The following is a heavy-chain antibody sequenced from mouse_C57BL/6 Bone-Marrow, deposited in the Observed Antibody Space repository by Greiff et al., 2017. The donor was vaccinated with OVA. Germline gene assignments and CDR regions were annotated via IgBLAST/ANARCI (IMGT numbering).Heavy chain of an antibody. D-gene: IGHD1-1*01. Sequence: QVQLQQPGAELVKPGASVKLSCKASGYTFTSYWMHWVKQRPGQGLEWIGMIHPNSGSTNYNEKFKSKATLTVDKSSSTAYMQLSSLTSEDSAVYYCASSHDYGSSYYAMDYWGQGTSVTVSS. J-gene: IGHJ4*01. CDR2: IHPNSGST. V-gene: IGHV1-64*01. CDR3: ASSHDYGSSYYAMDY. CDR1: GYTFTSYW.